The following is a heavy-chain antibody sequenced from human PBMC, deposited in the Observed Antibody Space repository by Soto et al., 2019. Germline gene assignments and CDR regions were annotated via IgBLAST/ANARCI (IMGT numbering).Heavy chain of an antibody. CDR1: GYSFTSYW. CDR2: IYPGDSDT. J-gene: IGHJ4*02. V-gene: IGHV5-51*01. D-gene: IGHD2-15*01. Sequence: PGESLKISCKGSGYSFTSYWIGWVRQMPGKGLEWMGIIYPGDSDTRYSPSFQGQVTISADKSISTAYLQWSSLKASDTAMYYCARHAGCSGGGCYRLPYFVYWGQGTLVTVSS. CDR3: ARHAGCSGGGCYRLPYFVY.